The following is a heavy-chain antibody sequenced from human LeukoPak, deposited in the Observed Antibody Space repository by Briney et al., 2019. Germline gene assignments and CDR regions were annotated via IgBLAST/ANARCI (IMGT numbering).Heavy chain of an antibody. V-gene: IGHV1-18*01. D-gene: IGHD3-22*01. J-gene: IGHJ4*02. CDR1: GYTFTSYG. CDR3: ARVSGMIVAVIDHRHDY. Sequence: ASVKVSCKASGYTFTSYGISWVRQAPGQGLEWMGWISAYNGNTNYAQKLQGRVTVTTDTSTSTAYMELRSLRSDDTAVYYCARVSGMIVAVIDHRHDYWGQGTLVTVSS. CDR2: ISAYNGNT.